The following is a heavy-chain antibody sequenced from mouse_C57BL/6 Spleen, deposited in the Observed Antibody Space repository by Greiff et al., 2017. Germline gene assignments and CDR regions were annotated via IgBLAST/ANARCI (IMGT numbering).Heavy chain of an antibody. CDR1: GFNIKDDY. CDR3: TFYYGYDWDAMDY. Sequence: EVQRVESGAELVRPGASVKLSCTASGFNIKDDYMHWVKQRPEQGLEWIGWIDPENGDTEYASKFQGKATITADTSSNTAYLQLSSLTSEDTAVYYCTFYYGYDWDAMDYWGQGTSVTVSS. V-gene: IGHV14-4*01. CDR2: IDPENGDT. J-gene: IGHJ4*01. D-gene: IGHD2-2*01.